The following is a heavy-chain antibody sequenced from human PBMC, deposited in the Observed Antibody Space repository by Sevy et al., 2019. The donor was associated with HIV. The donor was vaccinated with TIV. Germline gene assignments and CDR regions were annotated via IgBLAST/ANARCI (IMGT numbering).Heavy chain of an antibody. D-gene: IGHD2-8*01. Sequence: GGSLRLSCAASGFSLTTSDMHWVRQAPGKGLEWVAYVRNDGSNKYYADSVRDRLTITRDSPKNTLYLQMNSLRDEDTAIYYCARVRKTTEEWLEELDYYYGLDVWGQGTTVTVSS. CDR3: ARVRKTTEEWLEELDYYYGLDV. CDR2: VRNDGSNK. V-gene: IGHV3-30*02. J-gene: IGHJ6*02. CDR1: GFSLTTSD.